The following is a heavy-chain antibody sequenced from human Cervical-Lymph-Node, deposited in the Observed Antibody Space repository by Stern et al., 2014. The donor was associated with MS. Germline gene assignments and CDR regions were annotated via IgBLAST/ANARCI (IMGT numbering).Heavy chain of an antibody. CDR1: GDTFSSLD. CDR2: TTPLFGTA. V-gene: IGHV1-69*01. Sequence: VELVASGAEVKKPGSSVKVSCKASGDTFSSLDIGWVRQAPGPWPEWLGGTTPLFGTANYAQNFQGRVTFSADDSTSTTYMELSSLRSEDTAVYYCARHQAGIAADWGQGTLVTVSS. CDR3: ARHQAGIAAD. J-gene: IGHJ4*02. D-gene: IGHD6-13*01.